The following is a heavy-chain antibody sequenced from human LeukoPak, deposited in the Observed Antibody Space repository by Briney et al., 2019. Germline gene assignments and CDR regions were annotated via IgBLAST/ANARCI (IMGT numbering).Heavy chain of an antibody. V-gene: IGHV1-46*01. J-gene: IGHJ4*02. CDR2: INPSGGST. CDR1: GYTFTSYY. CDR3: ARDTYPTDDSSGYLDY. Sequence: ASVKVSCKASGYTFTSYYMHWVRQAPGQGLEWMGIINPSGGSTSYAQKFQGRVTMTRDTSTSTVYMELSSLRSEDTAVYYCARDTYPTDDSSGYLDYRGQGTLVTVSS. D-gene: IGHD3-22*01.